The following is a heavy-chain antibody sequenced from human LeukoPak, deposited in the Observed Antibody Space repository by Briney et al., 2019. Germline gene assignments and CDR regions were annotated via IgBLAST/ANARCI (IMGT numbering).Heavy chain of an antibody. CDR2: YYYSGST. CDR3: AVKVAATGYY. J-gene: IGHJ4*02. V-gene: IGHV4-59*01. CDR1: GGSISRNH. D-gene: IGHD6-13*01. Sequence: SETLSLTCTVSGGSISRNHWSWVRQPPGKGLEWIAFYYYSGSTSYNPSLQSRVTMSVDTSKSHLSLKLTSVTAADTAVYYCAVKVAATGYYWGQGTLVTVSS.